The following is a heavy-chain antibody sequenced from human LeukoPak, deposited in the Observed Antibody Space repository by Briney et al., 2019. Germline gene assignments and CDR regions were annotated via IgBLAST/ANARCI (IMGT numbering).Heavy chain of an antibody. V-gene: IGHV1-2*02. Sequence: GASVKVSCKASGYTFTGYDMHWVRQAPGQGLEWMGWINPNSGGTNYAQNFQGRVTMTRETSISTAYMELSRLRSDDTAVYYCARGFAAGGIPSGNWFDPWGQGTLVTVSS. J-gene: IGHJ5*02. CDR1: GYTFTGYD. CDR2: INPNSGGT. D-gene: IGHD1-26*01. CDR3: ARGFAAGGIPSGNWFDP.